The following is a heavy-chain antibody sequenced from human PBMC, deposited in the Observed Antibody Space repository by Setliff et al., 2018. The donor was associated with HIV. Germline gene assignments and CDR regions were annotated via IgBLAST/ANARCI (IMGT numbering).Heavy chain of an antibody. J-gene: IGHJ6*02. CDR1: GGTISSSGNY. D-gene: IGHD3-10*01. CDR3: AGDLSPYGSGDPYYYYGMDV. V-gene: IGHV4-31*02. CDR2: IYYTGST. Sequence: PSETLSLTCTVSGGTISSSGNYWTWIRQRPGKGLEWIGYIYYTGSTYYHPSLKSRVLISVDTYNNLFSLSLRSVTAADTAVYYCAGDLSPYGSGDPYYYYGMDVWGQGTTVTVSS.